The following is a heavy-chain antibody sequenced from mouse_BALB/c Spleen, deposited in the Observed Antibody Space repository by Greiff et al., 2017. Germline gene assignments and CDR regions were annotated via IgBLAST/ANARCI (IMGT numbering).Heavy chain of an antibody. V-gene: IGHV1-4*01. CDR3: ANYGKMFAY. D-gene: IGHD2-1*01. CDR2: INPSSGYT. Sequence: QVQLQQSGAELARPGASVKMSCKASGYTFTSYTMHWVKQRPGQGLEWIGYINPSSGYTNYNQKFKDKATLTADKSSSTAYMQLSSLTSEASAVYYCANYGKMFAYWGQGTLVTVSA. CDR1: GYTFTSYT. J-gene: IGHJ3*01.